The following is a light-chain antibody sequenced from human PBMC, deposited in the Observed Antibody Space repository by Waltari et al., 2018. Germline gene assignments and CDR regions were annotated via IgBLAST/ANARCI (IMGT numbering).Light chain of an antibody. J-gene: IGLJ2*01. Sequence: QSALTQHASVSGSPGQSLTISCTGTSSDVGGYKYVSWYQQHPGGAPRLMIYGVTNRPSGVSIRFSGSKSGNTASLTISGLQPEDEAYYYCSSYTTSDTLIFAGGTKLTVL. V-gene: IGLV2-14*03. CDR1: SSDVGGYKY. CDR2: GVT. CDR3: SSYTTSDTLI.